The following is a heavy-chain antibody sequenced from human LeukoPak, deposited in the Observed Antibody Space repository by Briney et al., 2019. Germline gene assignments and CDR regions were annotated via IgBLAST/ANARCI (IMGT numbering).Heavy chain of an antibody. Sequence: KPGGSLRLSCAASGFTVSSNYMSWVRQAPGKGLEWVSYISNSGSSIYYADSVKGRFTISRDNAKNTLYLQMNSLRAEDTAVYYCARVGATMVRGGILNWFDPWGQGTLVTVSS. CDR1: GFTVSSNY. V-gene: IGHV3-11*04. D-gene: IGHD3-10*01. CDR2: ISNSGSSI. J-gene: IGHJ5*02. CDR3: ARVGATMVRGGILNWFDP.